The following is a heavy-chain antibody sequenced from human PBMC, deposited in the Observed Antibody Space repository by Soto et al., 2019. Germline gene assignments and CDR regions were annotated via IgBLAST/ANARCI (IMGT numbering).Heavy chain of an antibody. Sequence: QVQLQESGPGLVRPSQTLSLTCTVSGDSISSADYYWRWIRQTPGKGLEWIGHIFYSGTTYYNPSLKSRLTRSVDTSKNHFSMRLNSVTAADTSVYSCARYLWVEPELYYCGIDVWGQGTTVTVSS. CDR2: IFYSGTT. CDR3: ARYLWVEPELYYCGIDV. D-gene: IGHD1-1*01. J-gene: IGHJ6*02. V-gene: IGHV4-30-4*01. CDR1: GDSISSADYY.